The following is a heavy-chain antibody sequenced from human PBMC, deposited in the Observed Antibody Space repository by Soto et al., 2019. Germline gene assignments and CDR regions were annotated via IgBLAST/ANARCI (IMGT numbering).Heavy chain of an antibody. CDR1: GYSFTSYW. CDR3: ARHLPPRETKTTVTTYFDY. D-gene: IGHD4-4*01. J-gene: IGHJ4*02. CDR2: IYPGDSDT. Sequence: GESLKISCKGSGYSFTSYWIGWVRQMPGKGLEWMGIIYPGDSDTRYSPSFQCQVTISADKSISTAYLQWSSLKASDTAMYYCARHLPPRETKTTVTTYFDYWGQRTLVTVSS. V-gene: IGHV5-51*01.